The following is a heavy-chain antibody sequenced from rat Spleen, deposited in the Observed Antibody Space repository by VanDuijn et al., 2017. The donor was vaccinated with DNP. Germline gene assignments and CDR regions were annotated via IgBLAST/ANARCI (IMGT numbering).Heavy chain of an antibody. CDR2: ISTGGGNT. CDR1: GFTFSDYY. D-gene: IGHD1-12*03. J-gene: IGHJ1*01. CDR3: ARRGDGYYWYFDF. V-gene: IGHV5-25*01. Sequence: EVQLVESGGGPVQPGRSLKLSCAVSGFTFSDYYMAWVRQAPAKGLEWVATISTGGGNTYYRDSVKGRFTISRDNAKSTLYLQMDSLRSEDTATYYCARRGDGYYWYFDFWGPGTMVTVSS.